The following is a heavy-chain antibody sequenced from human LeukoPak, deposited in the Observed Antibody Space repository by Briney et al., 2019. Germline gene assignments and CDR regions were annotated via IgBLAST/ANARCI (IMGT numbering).Heavy chain of an antibody. D-gene: IGHD3-22*01. CDR1: GGSISSSSYY. Sequence: PSETLSLTCTVSGGSISSSSYYWVWIRQPPGKGLEWIGSVYYSGSTYYNPSLKSRVTISVDTSKNLFSLRLSSVTAADTAAFYCARLKRETYYYDGSGYYYFDYWGQGTLATVSS. J-gene: IGHJ4*02. CDR2: VYYSGST. CDR3: ARLKRETYYYDGSGYYYFDY. V-gene: IGHV4-39*01.